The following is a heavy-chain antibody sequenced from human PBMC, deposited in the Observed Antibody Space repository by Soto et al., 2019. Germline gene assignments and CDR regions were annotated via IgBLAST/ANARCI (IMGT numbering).Heavy chain of an antibody. CDR2: INPNSGGT. J-gene: IGHJ4*02. Sequence: QVQLVQSGAEVKKPGASVKVSCTASGYTFTGYYMHWVRQAPGQGLEWMGWINPNSGGTNYAQKFQGWVTMTRDTSISTAYMELSRQRSDDTAVYYCARARGYCSGGSCSPGDYWGQGTLVTVSS. D-gene: IGHD2-15*01. V-gene: IGHV1-2*04. CDR3: ARARGYCSGGSCSPGDY. CDR1: GYTFTGYY.